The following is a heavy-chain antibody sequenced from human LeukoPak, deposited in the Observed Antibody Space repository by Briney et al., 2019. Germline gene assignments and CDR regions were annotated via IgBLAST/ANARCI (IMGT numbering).Heavy chain of an antibody. J-gene: IGHJ6*03. V-gene: IGHV4-39*07. D-gene: IGHD2-2*02. CDR3: ARAGIPIVVVPAAIRWKHSNYYYYYMDV. Sequence: SETLSLTCTVSGGSISSSSYYWGWIRQPPGRGLEWIGSIYYSGSTYYNPSLKSRVTISVDTSKNQFSLKLSSVTAADTAVYYCARAGIPIVVVPAAIRWKHSNYYYYYMDVWGKGTTVTVSS. CDR1: GGSISSSSYY. CDR2: IYYSGST.